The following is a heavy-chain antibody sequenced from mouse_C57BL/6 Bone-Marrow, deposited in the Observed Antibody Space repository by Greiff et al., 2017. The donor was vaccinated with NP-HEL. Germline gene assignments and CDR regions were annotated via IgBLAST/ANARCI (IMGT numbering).Heavy chain of an antibody. D-gene: IGHD1-1*01. CDR2: IDPSDSYT. Sequence: VQLQQPGAELVRPGTSVKLSCKASGYTFTSYWMHWVKQRPGQGLEWIGVIDPSDSYTTYNQKFKGKATLNVDTSSSTAYMQLSSLTSDDSAVYYCARLNYGSSYYWYFDVWGTGTTVTVSS. J-gene: IGHJ1*03. CDR1: GYTFTSYW. V-gene: IGHV1-59*01. CDR3: ARLNYGSSYYWYFDV.